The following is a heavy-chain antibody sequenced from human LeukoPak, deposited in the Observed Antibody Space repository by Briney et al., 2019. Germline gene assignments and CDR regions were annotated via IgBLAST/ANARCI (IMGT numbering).Heavy chain of an antibody. D-gene: IGHD2-21*02. CDR1: GFTFSNYG. Sequence: PGGSLRLSCAASGFTFSNYGMSWVRQAPGKGLEWVSGISGSGGATYYAESVTGRFSISRDNSKITLYLQMTSLRAEDTALYYCAKDRLLNCRGDCYIFDYWGQGTVVTVSS. CDR2: ISGSGGAT. V-gene: IGHV3-23*01. J-gene: IGHJ4*02. CDR3: AKDRLLNCRGDCYIFDY.